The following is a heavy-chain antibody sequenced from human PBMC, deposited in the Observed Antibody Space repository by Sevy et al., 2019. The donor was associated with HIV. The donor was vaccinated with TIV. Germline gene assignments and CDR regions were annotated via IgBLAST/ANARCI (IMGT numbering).Heavy chain of an antibody. CDR2: IYYSGST. D-gene: IGHD5-12*01. CDR1: GGSISSGGYY. V-gene: IGHV4-31*03. J-gene: IGHJ6*03. CDR3: ARVHSGYDYSYYYNMDV. Sequence: SETLSLTCTVSGGSISSGGYYWSWIRQHPGKGLEWIGYIYYSGSTYYNPSLKSRVTISVDTSKNQFSLKLSSVTAADTAVYYCARVHSGYDYSYYYNMDVWGKGTTVTVSS.